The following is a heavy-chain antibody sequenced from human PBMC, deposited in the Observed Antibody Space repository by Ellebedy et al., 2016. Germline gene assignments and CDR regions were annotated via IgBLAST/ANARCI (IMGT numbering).Heavy chain of an antibody. CDR1: GDSVSSNSAA. J-gene: IGHJ5*02. CDR3: ASTPANLRSSGWYWFDP. CDR2: TYYRSKWYN. V-gene: IGHV6-1*01. D-gene: IGHD6-19*01. Sequence: SQTLSLTCAISGDSVSSNSAAWNWIRQSPSRGLEWLGRTYYRSKWYNDYAVSVKSRITINPDTSKNQFSLQLNSVTPEDTAVYYCASTPANLRSSGWYWFDPWGQGTLVTVSS.